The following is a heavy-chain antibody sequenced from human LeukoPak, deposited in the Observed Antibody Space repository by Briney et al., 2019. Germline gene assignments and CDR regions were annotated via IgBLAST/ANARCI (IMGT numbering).Heavy chain of an antibody. CDR3: ARGRYDSNYGNY. V-gene: IGHV1-69*05. CDR2: IIPIFGTA. Sequence: SVKVSCKASGGIFSSYAISWVRQAPGQGLEWMGRIIPIFGTANYAQKFQGRVTITTDESTSTAYMELSSLRSEDTAVYYCARGRYDSNYGNYWGQGTLVTVSS. CDR1: GGIFSSYA. J-gene: IGHJ4*02. D-gene: IGHD4-11*01.